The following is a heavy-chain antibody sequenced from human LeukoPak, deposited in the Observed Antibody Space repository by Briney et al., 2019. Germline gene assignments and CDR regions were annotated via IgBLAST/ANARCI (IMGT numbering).Heavy chain of an antibody. V-gene: IGHV3-30*04. CDR3: AAFDIVATNFDY. CDR2: ISYDGSNK. CDR1: GFAFSSYA. D-gene: IGHD5-12*01. J-gene: IGHJ4*02. Sequence: GGSLRLSCAASGFAFSSYAMHWVRQAPGKGLEWVAVISYDGSNKYYADSVKGRFTISRDNSKNTLYLQMNSLRAEDTAVYYCAAFDIVATNFDYWGQGTLVTVSS.